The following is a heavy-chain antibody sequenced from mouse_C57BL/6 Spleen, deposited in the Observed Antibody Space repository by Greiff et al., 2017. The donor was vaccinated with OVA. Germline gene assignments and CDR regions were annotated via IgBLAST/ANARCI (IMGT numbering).Heavy chain of an antibody. J-gene: IGHJ2*01. CDR2: IDPSDSYT. CDR3: ARRDYDCFDY. Sequence: VQLQQPGAELVMPGASVKLSCKASGYTFTSYWMHWVKQRPGQGLEWIGEIDPSDSYTNYNQKFKGKSTLTVDKSSSTAYMQLSSLTSEDSAVYYCARRDYDCFDYWGQGTTLTVSS. V-gene: IGHV1-69*01. D-gene: IGHD2-4*01. CDR1: GYTFTSYW.